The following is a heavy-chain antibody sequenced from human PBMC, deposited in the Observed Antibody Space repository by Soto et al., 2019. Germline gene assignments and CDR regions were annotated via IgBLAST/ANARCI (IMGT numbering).Heavy chain of an antibody. Sequence: QVQLVQSGAEVKKPGSSVKVSCKASGGTFSSYTISWVRQAPGQGLEWMGRIIPILGIANYAQKFQGRVTITADKSTSTAYMELSSLRSEDTAVYYCAIDSVSSSLGGFDYWGQGTLVTVSS. CDR1: GGTFSSYT. J-gene: IGHJ4*02. D-gene: IGHD6-6*01. CDR2: IIPILGIA. V-gene: IGHV1-69*08. CDR3: AIDSVSSSLGGFDY.